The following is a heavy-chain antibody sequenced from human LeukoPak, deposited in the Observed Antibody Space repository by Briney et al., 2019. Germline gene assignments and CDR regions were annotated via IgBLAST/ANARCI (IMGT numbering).Heavy chain of an antibody. CDR3: ATERTWVFDY. J-gene: IGHJ4*02. D-gene: IGHD7-27*01. V-gene: IGHV3-23*01. Sequence: GGSVTLSCAASGFTFSSYAMSWLRQAPGKGLDGVAAITVSGGSTYYAYSVKGRFTISRDNSKNTLYVQMNSLRAEDTAVYCCATERTWVFDYWGQGTLVTVSS. CDR1: GFTFSSYA. CDR2: ITVSGGST.